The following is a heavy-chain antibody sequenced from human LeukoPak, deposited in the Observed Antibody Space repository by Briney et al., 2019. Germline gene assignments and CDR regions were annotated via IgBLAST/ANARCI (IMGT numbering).Heavy chain of an antibody. Sequence: GGSLRLSCAASGFTFSNYAMTWVRQAPGKGLEWVSSISSSSSYIYYADSVKGRFTISRDNAKNSLYLQMNSLRAEDTAVYYCARDVFGTSLGYWGQGTLVTVSS. D-gene: IGHD2-2*01. CDR2: ISSSSSYI. V-gene: IGHV3-21*01. J-gene: IGHJ4*02. CDR3: ARDVFGTSLGY. CDR1: GFTFSNYA.